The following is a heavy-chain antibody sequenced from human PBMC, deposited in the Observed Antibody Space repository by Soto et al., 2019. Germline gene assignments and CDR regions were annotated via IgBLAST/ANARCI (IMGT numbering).Heavy chain of an antibody. CDR1: GGSISSYY. D-gene: IGHD3-9*01. Sequence: PSVTLSLTYTVSGGSISSYYCSWIRKPPGKELDWIGYIYYSGSTNYNPSLKSRVTISVDTSKNQFSLKLSCVTAADTAVYYCLSAPNYGILTGYYGIDFWGQGTLGTVSS. CDR3: LSAPNYGILTGYYGIDF. CDR2: IYYSGST. V-gene: IGHV4-59*01. J-gene: IGHJ4*02.